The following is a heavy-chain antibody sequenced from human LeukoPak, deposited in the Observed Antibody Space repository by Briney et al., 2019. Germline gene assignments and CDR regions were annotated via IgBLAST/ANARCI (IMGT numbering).Heavy chain of an antibody. Sequence: GGSLRLSCAASGFTSSSYSMNWVRQAPGKGLEWVSSISSSSSYIYYADSVKGRFTISRDNAKNSLYLQMNSLRAEDTAVYYCARDRCSGGSCYLNYGMDVWGQGTTVTVSS. V-gene: IGHV3-21*01. CDR1: GFTSSSYS. J-gene: IGHJ6*02. CDR2: ISSSSSYI. CDR3: ARDRCSGGSCYLNYGMDV. D-gene: IGHD2-15*01.